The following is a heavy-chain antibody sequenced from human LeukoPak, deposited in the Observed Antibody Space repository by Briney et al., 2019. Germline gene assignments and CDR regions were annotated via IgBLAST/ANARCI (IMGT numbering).Heavy chain of an antibody. Sequence: PSETLSLTCAGSGVSFNNYYWSCVRQTPGKGLEWIGEINHSGYTNDSPSLKSRVTLSIDTSRKQFSLNLRSVTVADTGIYYCTRLTTGNDYWGQGTLVTVSS. CDR2: INHSGYT. V-gene: IGHV4-34*01. CDR1: GVSFNNYY. J-gene: IGHJ4*02. D-gene: IGHD4/OR15-4a*01. CDR3: TRLTTGNDY.